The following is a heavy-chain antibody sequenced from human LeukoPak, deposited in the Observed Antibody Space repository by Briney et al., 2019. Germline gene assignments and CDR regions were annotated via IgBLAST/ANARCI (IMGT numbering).Heavy chain of an antibody. V-gene: IGHV1-18*01. J-gene: IGHJ4*02. Sequence: ASVKVSCKASGYIFDIYAMISVRQAPGQGLEWMGWISAYNGNTNYAQKLQGRVTMTTDTSTSTAYMELRSLRSDDTAVYYCARDAPLRYYDSSGYHSFDYWGQGTLVTVSS. D-gene: IGHD3-22*01. CDR1: GYIFDIYA. CDR2: ISAYNGNT. CDR3: ARDAPLRYYDSSGYHSFDY.